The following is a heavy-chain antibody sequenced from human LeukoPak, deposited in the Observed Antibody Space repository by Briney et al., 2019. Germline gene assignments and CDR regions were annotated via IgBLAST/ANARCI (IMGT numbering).Heavy chain of an antibody. CDR2: IYYSGST. Sequence: PSETLSLTCTVSGGSISSSSYYWGWIRQPPGKGLEWIGSIYYSGSTYYNPSLKSRVTISVDTSKNQFSLKLSSVTAADTAVYYCAGVRWDGSGSYYFDYWGQGTLVTVSS. V-gene: IGHV4-39*07. D-gene: IGHD3-10*01. CDR1: GGSISSSSYY. CDR3: AGVRWDGSGSYYFDY. J-gene: IGHJ4*02.